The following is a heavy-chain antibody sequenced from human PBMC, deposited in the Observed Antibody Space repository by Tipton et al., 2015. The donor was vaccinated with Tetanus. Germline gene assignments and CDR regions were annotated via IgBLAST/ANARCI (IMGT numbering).Heavy chain of an antibody. Sequence: QSGPEVKKPGASVKVSCKVSGYTLRDLSMHWVRQAPGKGLEWMGGFDPEDEATSYAQMFQGRITMTEDPSTDTAYLELTSLRFEDSAVYYCAKAPDVVRSGFDIWGQGTMVIVSS. D-gene: IGHD2-21*01. V-gene: IGHV1-24*01. CDR2: FDPEDEAT. J-gene: IGHJ3*02. CDR3: AKAPDVVRSGFDI. CDR1: GYTLRDLS.